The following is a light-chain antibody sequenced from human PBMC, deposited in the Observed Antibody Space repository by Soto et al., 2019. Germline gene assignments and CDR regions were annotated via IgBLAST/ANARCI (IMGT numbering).Light chain of an antibody. CDR3: QQLQRTPFT. CDR2: GTS. V-gene: IGKV1-9*01. J-gene: IGKJ3*01. Sequence: QLTQSPSSLSASVGDRVTITCRASQDIGRYLAWYQQKAGKAPKLLIYGTSTLQSGVPSRFSAFGSGTEFTLTISSLQPEDFATYHCQQLQRTPFTFGPGTTVDV. CDR1: QDIGRY.